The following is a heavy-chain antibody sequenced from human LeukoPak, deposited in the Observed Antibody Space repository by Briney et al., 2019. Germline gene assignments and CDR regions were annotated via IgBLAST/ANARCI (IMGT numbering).Heavy chain of an antibody. CDR1: GGTFSSYA. Sequence: SVKVSCKASGGTFSSYAISWVRQAPGQGLEWMGGIIPIFGTANYAQKFQGRVTITTDESTSTAYMELSSLRSEDTAVYYCARASSVSIAARPYWFDPWGQGTLVTVSS. CDR3: ARASSVSIAARPYWFDP. V-gene: IGHV1-69*05. D-gene: IGHD6-6*01. J-gene: IGHJ5*02. CDR2: IIPIFGTA.